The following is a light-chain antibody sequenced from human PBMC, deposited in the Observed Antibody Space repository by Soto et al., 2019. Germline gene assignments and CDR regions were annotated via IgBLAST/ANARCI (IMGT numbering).Light chain of an antibody. CDR2: LGS. J-gene: IGKJ1*01. Sequence: DIVMTQSPLSLPVTPGEPASISCRSSQSLLHSYGYNYLDWYLQKPRQSPQLLIYLGSNRASGVADRFSGSGSVTDFTLNISRVEADDVVFYCCKQALHTARTFGQGTKVEIK. CDR3: KQALHTART. V-gene: IGKV2-28*01. CDR1: QSLLHSYGYNY.